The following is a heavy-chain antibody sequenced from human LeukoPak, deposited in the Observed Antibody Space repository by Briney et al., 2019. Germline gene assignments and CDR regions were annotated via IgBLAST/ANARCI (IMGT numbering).Heavy chain of an antibody. CDR2: IYPGDSDT. Sequence: ESLKISCKGSGYSFTSYWIGWVRQMPGKGLEWMGIIYPGDSDTRYSPSFQGQVTISADKSISTAYLQWSSLKASDTAMYYCARRYCSSTSCYRDYYGMDVWGQGTTATVSS. D-gene: IGHD2-2*02. V-gene: IGHV5-51*01. CDR1: GYSFTSYW. J-gene: IGHJ6*02. CDR3: ARRYCSSTSCYRDYYGMDV.